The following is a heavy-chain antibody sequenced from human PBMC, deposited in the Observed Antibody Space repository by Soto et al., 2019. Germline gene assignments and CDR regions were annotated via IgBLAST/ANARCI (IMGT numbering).Heavy chain of an antibody. D-gene: IGHD6-13*01. CDR3: ARLGSSWYFLDY. CDR1: GGSISSSSYY. CDR2: IYYSGST. J-gene: IGHJ4*02. Sequence: PSETLSLTCTVSGGSISSSSYYWGWIRQPPGKGLEWIGSIYYSGSTYYNPSLKSRVTISVDTSKNQFSLKLSSVTAADTAVYYCARLGSSWYFLDYWGQGTLVTVSS. V-gene: IGHV4-39*01.